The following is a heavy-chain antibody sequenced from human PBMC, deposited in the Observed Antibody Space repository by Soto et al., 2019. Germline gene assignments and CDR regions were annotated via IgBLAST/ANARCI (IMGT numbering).Heavy chain of an antibody. Sequence: PSETLSLTCAVYGGSFSGYYWSWLRQPPGKGLEWIGEINHSGSPNYNPSLKSQVTISVDTSKNQFSLKMTSVTAADTAVYYCATANWSHHYFDPWGQGTLVTSPQ. CDR3: ATANWSHHYFDP. J-gene: IGHJ5*02. CDR1: GGSFSGYY. V-gene: IGHV4-34*01. CDR2: INHSGSP. D-gene: IGHD1-1*01.